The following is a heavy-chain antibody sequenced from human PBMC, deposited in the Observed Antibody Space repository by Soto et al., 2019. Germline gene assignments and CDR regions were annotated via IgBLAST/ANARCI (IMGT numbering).Heavy chain of an antibody. V-gene: IGHV1-3*01. Sequence: ASVKVSCKASGYTFTSYAMHWVRQAPGQRLEWMGWTNAGNGNTKYSQKFQGRVTITRDTSASTAYMELSSLRSEDTAVYYCARDRPEFGGSTHNWFDPWGQGTLVTVSS. CDR1: GYTFTSYA. CDR2: TNAGNGNT. J-gene: IGHJ5*02. D-gene: IGHD3-16*01. CDR3: ARDRPEFGGSTHNWFDP.